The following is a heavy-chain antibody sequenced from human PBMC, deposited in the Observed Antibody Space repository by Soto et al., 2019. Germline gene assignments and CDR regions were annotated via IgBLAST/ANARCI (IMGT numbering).Heavy chain of an antibody. CDR3: ATRITVFGLLIPPFDP. Sequence: QVHLQQWGAGLLKPSETLSLTCAVYGGSVNGYYWNWIRQPPGKGLEWIGEINHTGGTHYNPSLKIRVTMSVYTSKNQFSLRLSSVTAADTAIYYCATRITVFGLLIPPFDPWGQGTQVTVSS. V-gene: IGHV4-34*02. CDR2: INHTGGT. J-gene: IGHJ5*02. D-gene: IGHD3-3*01. CDR1: GGSVNGYY.